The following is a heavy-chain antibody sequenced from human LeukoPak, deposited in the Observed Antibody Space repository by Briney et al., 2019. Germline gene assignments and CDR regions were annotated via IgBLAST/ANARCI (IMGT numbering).Heavy chain of an antibody. J-gene: IGHJ4*02. V-gene: IGHV4-59*01. CDR1: GASISSYY. CDR3: PRENPSGYYNRPIDY. CDR2: IYYSGSI. D-gene: IGHD3-22*01. Sequence: MPSETLSLTCTVSGASISSYYWSWIRQPPGKGLEWIGDIYYSGSIKYNPSLKSRVTMSVDTSKNQFSLKLSSVTAADTAIYYCPRENPSGYYNRPIDYWGQGTLVTVSS.